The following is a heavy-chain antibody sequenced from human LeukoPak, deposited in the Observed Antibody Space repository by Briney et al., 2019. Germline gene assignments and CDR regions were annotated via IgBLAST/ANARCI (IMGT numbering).Heavy chain of an antibody. CDR2: VNHRGTT. V-gene: IGHV4-34*01. J-gene: IGHJ4*02. CDR1: GGSFSNYY. Sequence: SETLSLTCAVYGGSFSNYYWGWIRQSPARGLEWIGEVNHRGTTNYSPSLKSRVTISVDSSKNQFSLKMTSVTAADTAVYYCTREWSSGYYSDYWSQGILVTVSS. CDR3: TREWSSGYYSDY. D-gene: IGHD3-22*01.